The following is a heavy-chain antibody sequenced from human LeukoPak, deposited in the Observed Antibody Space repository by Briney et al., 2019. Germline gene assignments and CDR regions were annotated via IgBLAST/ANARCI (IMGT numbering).Heavy chain of an antibody. CDR1: GYTFTGYY. D-gene: IGHD5-18*01. Sequence: ASVKVSCKASGYTFTGYYMHWVRQAPGQGLEWVGWINPNSGGTNYAQKFQGRVTMTRDTSISTAYMELSSLRSEDTAVYYCARGPYRGYSYGVYYFDYWGQGTLVTVSS. CDR2: INPNSGGT. CDR3: ARGPYRGYSYGVYYFDY. V-gene: IGHV1-2*02. J-gene: IGHJ4*02.